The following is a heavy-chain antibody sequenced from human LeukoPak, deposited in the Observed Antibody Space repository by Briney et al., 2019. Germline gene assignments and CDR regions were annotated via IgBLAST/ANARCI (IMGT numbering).Heavy chain of an antibody. V-gene: IGHV3-23*01. CDR3: ANDPTYYDILTGYFYGMDV. D-gene: IGHD3-9*01. J-gene: IGHJ6*02. Sequence: GGSLRLSCAASGFTFSSYAMSWVRQAPGKGLEWVSAISGSGGSTYYADSVKGRFTISRDNSKNTLYLQMNSLRAEDTAVYYCANDPTYYDILTGYFYGMDVWGQGTTVTVSS. CDR2: ISGSGGST. CDR1: GFTFSSYA.